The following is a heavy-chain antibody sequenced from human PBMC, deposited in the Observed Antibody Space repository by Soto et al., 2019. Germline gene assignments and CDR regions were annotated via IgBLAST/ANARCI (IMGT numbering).Heavy chain of an antibody. D-gene: IGHD2-15*01. V-gene: IGHV3-48*02. J-gene: IGHJ6*02. CDR3: ARDLPALDCSGGSCYAFWYYYYDGMDV. CDR2: ISSSSSTI. Sequence: PGGSLRLSCAASGFTFSSYSMNWVRQAPGKGLEWVSYISSSSSTIYYADSVKGRFTISRDNAKNSLYLQMNSLRDEDTAVYYCARDLPALDCSGGSCYAFWYYYYDGMDVWGQGTTVTVSS. CDR1: GFTFSSYS.